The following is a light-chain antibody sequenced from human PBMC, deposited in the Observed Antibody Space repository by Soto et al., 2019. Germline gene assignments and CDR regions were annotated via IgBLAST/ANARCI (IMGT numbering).Light chain of an antibody. CDR3: QQYNSPTHT. V-gene: IGKV1-5*01. J-gene: IGKJ4*01. CDR1: QSISSW. CDR2: DAS. Sequence: DIQMTQSPSTLSASVGDRVTITCRASQSISSWLAWYQQKTGKAPQLLIYDASSLESGVPSRFSGSGSGTEFTLTISSLQPDDFATYDCQQYNSPTHTFSGGPKVVIK.